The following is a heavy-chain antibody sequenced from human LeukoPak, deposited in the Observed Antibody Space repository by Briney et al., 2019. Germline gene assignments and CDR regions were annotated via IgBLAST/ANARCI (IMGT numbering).Heavy chain of an antibody. CDR1: GFTFSSYA. CDR3: ARGQDGYNEFDY. CDR2: ISYDGSNK. V-gene: IGHV3-30-3*01. D-gene: IGHD5-24*01. Sequence: PGRSLRLSCAASGFTFSSYAMHWVRQAPGKGLEWVAVISYDGSNKYYADSVKGRFTISRDNSKNTLYLQMNSLRAEDTAVYCCARGQDGYNEFDYWGQGTLVTVSS. J-gene: IGHJ4*02.